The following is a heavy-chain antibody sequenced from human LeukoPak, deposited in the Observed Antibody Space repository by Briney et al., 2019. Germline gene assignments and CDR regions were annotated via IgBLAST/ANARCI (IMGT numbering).Heavy chain of an antibody. V-gene: IGHV4-34*01. J-gene: IGHJ4*02. CDR3: ARHEEEDGYNAKTFDY. Sequence: SETLSLTCAAYGGSFSGYYWSWIRQPPGKGLEWIGEINHSGSTNYNPSLKSRVTISVDTSKNQFSLKLSSVTAADTAVYYCARHEEEDGYNAKTFDYWGQGTLVTVSS. CDR2: INHSGST. CDR1: GGSFSGYY. D-gene: IGHD5-24*01.